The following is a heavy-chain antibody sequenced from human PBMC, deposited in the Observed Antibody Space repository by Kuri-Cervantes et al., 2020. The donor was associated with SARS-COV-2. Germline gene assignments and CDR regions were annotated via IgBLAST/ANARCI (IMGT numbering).Heavy chain of an antibody. CDR3: AKSLGYSYGYSGY. V-gene: IGHV3-23*01. J-gene: IGHJ4*02. CDR1: GFTFRGYA. Sequence: GESLKISCAASGFTFRGYAMSWVRQAPGKGLEWVSAISGSGGSTYYADSVKGRFNISRDNSKNTLYLQMNSLRAEDTAVYYCAKSLGYSYGYSGYWGQGTLVTVS. CDR2: ISGSGGST. D-gene: IGHD5-18*01.